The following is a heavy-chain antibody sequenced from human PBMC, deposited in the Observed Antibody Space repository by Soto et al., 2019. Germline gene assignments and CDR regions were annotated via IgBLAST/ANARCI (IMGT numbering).Heavy chain of an antibody. D-gene: IGHD5-18*01. CDR3: TTDTRYGLWLRLVDY. Sequence: GGSLRLSCAASGFTFSNAWMSWVRQAPGKGLEWVGRIKSKTDGGTTDYAAPVKGRFTISRDDSKNTLYLQMNSLKTEDTAVYYCTTDTRYGLWLRLVDYWGQGTLVTVSS. CDR2: IKSKTDGGTT. V-gene: IGHV3-15*01. CDR1: GFTFSNAW. J-gene: IGHJ4*02.